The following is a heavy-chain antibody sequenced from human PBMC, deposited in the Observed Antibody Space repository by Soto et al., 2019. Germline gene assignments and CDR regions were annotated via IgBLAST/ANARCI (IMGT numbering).Heavy chain of an antibody. V-gene: IGHV4-39*01. CDR1: GGSISSSSYY. CDR2: IYYSGST. J-gene: IGHJ6*02. Sequence: ASETLSLTCTVSGGSISSSSYYWGWIRQPPGKGLEWIGSIYYSGSTYYNPSLKSRVTISVDTSKNQFSLKLSSVTAADTAVYYCARQGRARQDYYYYGMDVWGQGTTVTVSS. CDR3: ARQGRARQDYYYYGMDV.